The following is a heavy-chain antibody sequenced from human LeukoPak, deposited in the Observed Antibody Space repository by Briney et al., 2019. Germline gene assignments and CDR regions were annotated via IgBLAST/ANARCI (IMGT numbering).Heavy chain of an antibody. CDR2: INHSGSS. Sequence: KPSETLSLTCTVSGGSISSSSYYWGWIRQPPGKGLEWIGEINHSGSSNYNPSLKSRLTISLDTSKRHFSLNLISVTAADTAVYYCARKGGGQLVNTRRWFDPWGQGTLVTVSS. V-gene: IGHV4-39*07. CDR3: ARKGGGQLVNTRRWFDP. CDR1: GGSISSSSYY. J-gene: IGHJ5*02. D-gene: IGHD6-13*01.